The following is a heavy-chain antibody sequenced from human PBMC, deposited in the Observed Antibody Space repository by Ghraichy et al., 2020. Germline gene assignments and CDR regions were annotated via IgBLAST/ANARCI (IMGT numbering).Heavy chain of an antibody. J-gene: IGHJ6*02. CDR3: ARARAFYSKVYYYGMDV. CDR2: IYYSGST. D-gene: IGHD4-11*01. V-gene: IGHV4-59*01. Sequence: SETLSLTCTVSGGSISSYYWSWIRQPPGKGLEWIGYIYYSGSTNYNPSLKSRVTISVDTSKNQFSLKLSSVTAADTAVYYCARARAFYSKVYYYGMDVWGQGTTVTVSS. CDR1: GGSISSYY.